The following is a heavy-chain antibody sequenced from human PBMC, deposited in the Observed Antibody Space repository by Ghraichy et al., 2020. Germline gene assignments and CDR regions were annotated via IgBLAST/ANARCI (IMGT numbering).Heavy chain of an antibody. J-gene: IGHJ4*02. V-gene: IGHV4-59*01. CDR2: IYYSGST. Sequence: SQTLSLTCTVSGGSISSYYWSWIRQPPGKGLEWIGYIYYSGSTNYNPSLKSRVTISVDTSKNQFSLKLSSVTAADTAVYYCARGGLSSDYWGQGTLVTVSS. D-gene: IGHD2/OR15-2a*01. CDR3: ARGGLSSDY. CDR1: GGSISSYY.